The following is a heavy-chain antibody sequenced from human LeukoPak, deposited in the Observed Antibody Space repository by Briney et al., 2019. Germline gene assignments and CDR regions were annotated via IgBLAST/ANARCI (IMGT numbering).Heavy chain of an antibody. D-gene: IGHD5-12*01. CDR2: ISGSGTTT. Sequence: GGSLRLSCAASGFIFSSYAMTWVRQAPGRGLEWLSTISGSGTTTYYVDSVKGRFTISRDNSKNTLYLQMNSLRAEDTAVYYCAKWVGIVATSLGFDYWGQGTLVTVSS. J-gene: IGHJ4*02. V-gene: IGHV3-23*01. CDR3: AKWVGIVATSLGFDY. CDR1: GFIFSSYA.